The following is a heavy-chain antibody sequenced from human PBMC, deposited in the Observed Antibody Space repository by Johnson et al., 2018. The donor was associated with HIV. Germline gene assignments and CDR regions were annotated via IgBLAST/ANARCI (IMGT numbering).Heavy chain of an antibody. D-gene: IGHD5/OR15-5a*01. V-gene: IGHV3-7*05. J-gene: IGHJ3*02. CDR1: GLTFPFNTYW. Sequence: VQLVESGGGLVQPGGSLRLSCAASGLTFPFNTYWMSWVRQAPGQGLEWVANINHGGGDKYYVGSLKGRFTISRDNARNSLYLEMNSLPVEDKAVYYCFVYASNDLDAFDSWCPGTLVSVSS. CDR2: INHGGGDK. CDR3: FVYASNDLDAFDS.